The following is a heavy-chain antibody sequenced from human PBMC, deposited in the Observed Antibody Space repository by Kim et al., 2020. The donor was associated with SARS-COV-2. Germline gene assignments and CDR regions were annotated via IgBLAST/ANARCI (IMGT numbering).Heavy chain of an antibody. V-gene: IGHV1-69*04. CDR2: IIPILGIA. Sequence: SVKVSCKASGGTFSSYAISWVRQAPGQGLEWMGRIIPILGIANYAQKFQGRVTITADKSTSTAYMELSSLRSEDTAVYYCAASAGYSSGWYFDYWGQGTLVTVSS. J-gene: IGHJ4*02. CDR1: GGTFSSYA. D-gene: IGHD6-19*01. CDR3: AASAGYSSGWYFDY.